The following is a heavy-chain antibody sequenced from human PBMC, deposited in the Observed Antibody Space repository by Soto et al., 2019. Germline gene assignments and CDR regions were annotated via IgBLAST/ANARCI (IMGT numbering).Heavy chain of an antibody. CDR2: MNPNSGNT. D-gene: IGHD2-2*01. Sequence: QVPLVQSGAEVKKPGASVKVSCKASGYTFTSYDINWVRQATGQGLEWMGWMNPNSGNTGYAQKFQGRVTMTRNTSISTAYMELSSLRSEDTAVYYCARDRGVVVPAAMLGWFDPWGQGTLVTVSS. CDR3: ARDRGVVVPAAMLGWFDP. J-gene: IGHJ5*02. V-gene: IGHV1-8*01. CDR1: GYTFTSYD.